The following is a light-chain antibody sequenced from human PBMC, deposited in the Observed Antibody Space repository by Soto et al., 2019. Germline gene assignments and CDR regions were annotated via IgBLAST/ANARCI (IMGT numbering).Light chain of an antibody. V-gene: IGLV2-14*01. CDR3: SSYTTSSSLV. CDR1: SNDVGGYNS. Sequence: QSALTQPASVSGSPGQSITITCTGTSNDVGGYNSVSWYQQHPGKAPKLIIYEVTNRPSRISNRFSGSKSGNTASLTISGLQAEDEADYYFSSYTTSSSLVFGGGTKVTVL. J-gene: IGLJ2*01. CDR2: EVT.